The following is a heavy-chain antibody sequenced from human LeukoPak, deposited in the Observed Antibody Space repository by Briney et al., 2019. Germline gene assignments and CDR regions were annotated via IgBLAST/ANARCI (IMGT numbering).Heavy chain of an antibody. Sequence: PGGSPRLSCAASGFTFSRNWMHWVRQGPGKGLVWVSYISTDGVSTNYADSVKGRFTISRDNAKNSLYLQMNSLRAEDTAVYYCARVRIVVVVGDDAFDIWGQGTMVTVSS. CDR1: GFTFSRNW. D-gene: IGHD2-15*01. J-gene: IGHJ3*02. CDR2: ISTDGVST. CDR3: ARVRIVVVVGDDAFDI. V-gene: IGHV3-74*01.